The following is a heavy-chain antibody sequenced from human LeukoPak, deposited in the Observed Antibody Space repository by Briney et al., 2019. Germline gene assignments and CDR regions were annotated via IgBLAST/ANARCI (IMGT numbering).Heavy chain of an antibody. CDR3: ARVATFGGVIANWFDP. CDR2: ISAYNGNT. Sequence: ASVKVSCKASGYTFTSYGISCVRQAPGQGLEWMGWISAYNGNTNYAQKLQGRVTMTTDTSTSTAYMELRSLRSDDTAVYYCARVATFGGVIANWFDPWGQGTLVTVSS. CDR1: GYTFTSYG. V-gene: IGHV1-18*01. J-gene: IGHJ5*02. D-gene: IGHD3-16*02.